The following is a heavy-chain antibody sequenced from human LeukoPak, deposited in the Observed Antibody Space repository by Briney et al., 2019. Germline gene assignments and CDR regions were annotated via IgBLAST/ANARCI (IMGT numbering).Heavy chain of an antibody. J-gene: IGHJ4*02. CDR2: ISPGGST. CDR3: ARGVVRRLRD. D-gene: IGHD4-17*01. CDR1: DGSFSTYS. Sequence: LETLSLTCAAYDGSFSTYSWNWIRQPPGKGLEWIGEISPGGSTNYDPSLKSRITISLDTSKSQFSLKVSSVTAADTAVYYCARGVVRRLRDWGQGTLVTVSS. V-gene: IGHV4-34*01.